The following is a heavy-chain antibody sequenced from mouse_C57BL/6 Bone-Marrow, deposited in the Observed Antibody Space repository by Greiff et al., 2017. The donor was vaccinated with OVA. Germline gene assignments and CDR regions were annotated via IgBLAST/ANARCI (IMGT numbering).Heavy chain of an antibody. J-gene: IGHJ4*01. D-gene: IGHD2-5*01. CDR2: IRSKSNNYAT. CDR1: GFSFNTYA. V-gene: IGHV10-1*01. Sequence: EVMLVESGGGLVQPKGSLKLSCAASGFSFNTYAMNWVRQAPGKGLEWVARIRSKSNNYATYYADSVKDRFTISRDDSESMLYLQMNNLKTEDTAMYYCGGSNYDRLDYWGQGTSVTVSS. CDR3: GGSNYDRLDY.